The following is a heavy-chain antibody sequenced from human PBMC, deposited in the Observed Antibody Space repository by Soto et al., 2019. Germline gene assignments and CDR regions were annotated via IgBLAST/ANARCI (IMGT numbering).Heavy chain of an antibody. V-gene: IGHV1-18*01. Sequence: GASVKVSCKTSGGTFSSYAISWVRQAPGQGLEWMGWIIAFIGNTNYAQKFQGRVTITTDTSTSTAYMELRSLRSDDTAVYYCARDSWSSGYYDYWGQGTLVTVSS. J-gene: IGHJ4*02. CDR2: IIAFIGNT. CDR3: ARDSWSSGYYDY. D-gene: IGHD3-22*01. CDR1: GGTFSSYA.